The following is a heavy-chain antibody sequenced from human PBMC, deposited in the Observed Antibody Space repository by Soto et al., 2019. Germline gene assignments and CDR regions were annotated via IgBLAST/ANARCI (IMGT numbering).Heavy chain of an antibody. CDR2: IYYSGST. Sequence: PSETLSLTCTVSGGSISSGGYYWIWIRQHPGKGLEWIGYIYYSGSTYYNPSLKSRVTISVDTSKNQFSLKLSSVTAADTAVYYCARAFYDFWSGYYYPKQFDPWGQGTLVTVSS. V-gene: IGHV4-31*03. CDR3: ARAFYDFWSGYYYPKQFDP. CDR1: GGSISSGGYY. D-gene: IGHD3-3*01. J-gene: IGHJ5*02.